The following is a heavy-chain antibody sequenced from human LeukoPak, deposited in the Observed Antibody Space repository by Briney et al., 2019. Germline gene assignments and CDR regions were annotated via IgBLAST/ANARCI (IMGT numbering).Heavy chain of an antibody. CDR2: IWYDGGNK. V-gene: IGHV3-33*01. D-gene: IGHD2-8*02. CDR3: ARYNTGRGDY. Sequence: GGSLRLSCAASGFIFSGYGMHWVRQAPGKGLEWVSVIWYDGGNKYYADSVKGRFTISRDNSKNTVYLQMNSLRIEDTAVYYCARYNTGRGDYWGEGTLVTVPS. J-gene: IGHJ4*02. CDR1: GFIFSGYG.